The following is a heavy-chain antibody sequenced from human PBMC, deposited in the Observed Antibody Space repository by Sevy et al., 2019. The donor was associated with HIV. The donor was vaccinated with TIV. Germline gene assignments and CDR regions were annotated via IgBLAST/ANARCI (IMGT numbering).Heavy chain of an antibody. CDR2: IKSKTDGGTT. CDR3: TTICGGDCYGFDY. Sequence: GESLKISCAASGFTFSNAWMSWVRQAPGKGLEWVGRIKSKTDGGTTDYAAPVKGRFTISRDDSKNTLYLQMNSLKTEDTAVYYCTTICGGDCYGFDYWGQGTLVTVSS. CDR1: GFTFSNAW. V-gene: IGHV3-15*01. D-gene: IGHD2-21*02. J-gene: IGHJ4*02.